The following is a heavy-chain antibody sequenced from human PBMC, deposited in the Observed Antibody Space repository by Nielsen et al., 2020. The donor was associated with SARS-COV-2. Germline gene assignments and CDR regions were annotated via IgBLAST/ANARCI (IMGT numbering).Heavy chain of an antibody. CDR2: IYYSGAT. CDR1: GGSISRYY. D-gene: IGHD6-6*01. Sequence: SETLSLTCTVSGGSISRYYWSWIRQPPGKGLEWIAYIYYSGATNYNPSLKSRVTISADTSKNQFSLKLRSVTAADTAVYYCGREYSSSPGAFDIWGQGTMVTVSS. J-gene: IGHJ3*02. V-gene: IGHV4-59*01. CDR3: GREYSSSPGAFDI.